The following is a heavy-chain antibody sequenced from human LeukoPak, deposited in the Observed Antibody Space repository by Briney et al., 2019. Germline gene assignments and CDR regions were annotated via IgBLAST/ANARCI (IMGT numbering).Heavy chain of an antibody. J-gene: IGHJ2*01. CDR2: IYSGGVT. D-gene: IGHD6-19*01. CDR1: GFTVSSNY. V-gene: IGHV3-53*01. CDR3: ARAPSGWSDYWYSDL. Sequence: PGGSLRLSCAASGFTVSSNYMSWVRQAPGKGLEWVSLIYSGGVTYYADSVKGRFIISRDNSKNTLFLQMNSLRAEDTAVYYCARAPSGWSDYWYSDLWGRGTLVTVSS.